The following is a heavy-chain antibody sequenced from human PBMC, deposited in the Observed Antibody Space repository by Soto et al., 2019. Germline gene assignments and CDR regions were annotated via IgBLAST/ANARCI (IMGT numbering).Heavy chain of an antibody. CDR1: GDTISSGGYS. D-gene: IGHD3-3*01. V-gene: IGHV4-30-2*01. CDR3: ARVPGDFWSGYYSWFDP. Sequence: SETLSLTCDVSGDTISSGGYSWSGIRHPPGKGLEWIGYIYHSGSTYYNPSLKSRVTISVDRSKNQFSLKLSSVTAADTAVYYCARVPGDFWSGYYSWFDPWGQGTLVTVSS. J-gene: IGHJ5*02. CDR2: IYHSGST.